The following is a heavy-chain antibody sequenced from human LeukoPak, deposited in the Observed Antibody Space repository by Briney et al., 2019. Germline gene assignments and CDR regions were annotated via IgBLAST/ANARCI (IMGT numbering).Heavy chain of an antibody. Sequence: GGSLRLSCAASGVPFSAYWMHWVRQVPGKGLAWVSHISSDGSVIVYADSVKGRFTISRDNAKNSLYLQMNSLRAEDTAVYYCAREEGGFDWFRDPHHGMDVWGQGTTVTVSS. V-gene: IGHV3-74*01. D-gene: IGHD3-9*01. CDR2: ISSDGSVI. CDR3: AREEGGFDWFRDPHHGMDV. CDR1: GVPFSAYW. J-gene: IGHJ6*02.